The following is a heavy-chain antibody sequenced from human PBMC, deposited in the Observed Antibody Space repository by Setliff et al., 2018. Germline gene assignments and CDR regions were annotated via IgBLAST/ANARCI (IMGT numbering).Heavy chain of an antibody. J-gene: IGHJ3*02. CDR2: NSA. Sequence: ASVKVSCKTSGYTFTNFGINWVRQAPGQGLEWMGWNSAYAQKFQGRVTMTTDTPTSTAYMELRSLRSDDTAVYYCARDLDYQYYYDSSGRDAFDIWGQGTMVTVSS. D-gene: IGHD3-22*01. CDR1: GYTFTNFG. CDR3: ARDLDYQYYYDSSGRDAFDI. V-gene: IGHV1-18*01.